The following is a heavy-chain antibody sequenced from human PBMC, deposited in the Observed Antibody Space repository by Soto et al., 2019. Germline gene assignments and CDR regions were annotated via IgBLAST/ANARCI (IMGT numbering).Heavy chain of an antibody. CDR1: GGTFSSYA. J-gene: IGHJ6*02. CDR2: IIPIFGTA. D-gene: IGHD6-13*01. CDR3: PHRSASDYYYYYCMYV. V-gene: IGHV1-69*12. Sequence: QVQLVQSGAEVKKPGSSVKVSCKASGGTFSSYAISWVRQAPGQGLEWMGGIIPIFGTANYAQKFQGRVTITADESTSTAYMELSSLTSEDTAVHDCPHRSASDYYYYYCMYVWGQGTTVTVSS.